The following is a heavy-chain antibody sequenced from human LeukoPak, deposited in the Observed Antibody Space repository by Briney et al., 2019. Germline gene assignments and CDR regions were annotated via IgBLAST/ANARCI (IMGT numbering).Heavy chain of an antibody. CDR1: GFTFSSYN. D-gene: IGHD3-16*01. Sequence: GGSLRLSCAASGFTFSSYNMNWVRQAPGKGLEWVSSISSGSDYIYYADSVKGRFTISRDNAKNSLYLQMNSLRAEDTAIYYCARDPWGTHAYWGQGTLVTVSS. J-gene: IGHJ4*02. V-gene: IGHV3-21*01. CDR3: ARDPWGTHAY. CDR2: ISSGSDYI.